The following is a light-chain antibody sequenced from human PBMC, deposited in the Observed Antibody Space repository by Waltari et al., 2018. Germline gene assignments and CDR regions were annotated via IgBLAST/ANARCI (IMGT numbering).Light chain of an antibody. V-gene: IGLV2-11*01. J-gene: IGLJ2*01. CDR3: CSYAGSSRV. CDR1: SRDAGGYNY. CDR2: DVS. Sequence: QSALTQPRSVSGPPGQSVTISCTGTSRDAGGYNYVSWFQQHPGKAPKLMIYDVSKRPSGVPDRFSGSKSGNTASLTSSGLQAEDEADYFCCSYAGSSRVFGGGTKLTVL.